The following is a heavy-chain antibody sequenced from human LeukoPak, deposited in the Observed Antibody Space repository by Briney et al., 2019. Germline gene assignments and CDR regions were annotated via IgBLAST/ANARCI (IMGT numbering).Heavy chain of an antibody. Sequence: SETLSLTCAVSGGSISSSNWWSWVRQPPGKGLEWIGYIYYSGSTNYNPSLKSRVTISVDTSKNQFSLKLSSVTAADTAVYYCARESTDYYYYMDVWGKGTTVTTSS. CDR2: IYYSGST. J-gene: IGHJ6*03. CDR3: ARESTDYYYYMDV. CDR1: GGSISSSNW. V-gene: IGHV4-4*02. D-gene: IGHD2-2*01.